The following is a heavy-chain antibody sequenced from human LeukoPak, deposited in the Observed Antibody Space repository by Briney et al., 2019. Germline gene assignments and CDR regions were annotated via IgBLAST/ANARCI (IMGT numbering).Heavy chain of an antibody. CDR3: ALLANYDYVWGSSLYFDY. Sequence: SVKVSCKASGGTFSSYTISWVRQAPGQGLEWMGRIIPILGIANYAQKFQGRVTITTDESTSTAYMELSSLRSEDTAVYYCALLANYDYVWGSSLYFDYWGQGTLVTVSS. D-gene: IGHD3-16*01. CDR1: GGTFSSYT. CDR2: IIPILGIA. J-gene: IGHJ4*02. V-gene: IGHV1-69*02.